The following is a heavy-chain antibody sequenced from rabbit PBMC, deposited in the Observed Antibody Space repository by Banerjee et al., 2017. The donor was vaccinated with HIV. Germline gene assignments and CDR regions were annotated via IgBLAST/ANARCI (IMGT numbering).Heavy chain of an antibody. V-gene: IGHV1S45*01. D-gene: IGHD4-1*01. J-gene: IGHJ4*01. Sequence: QEQLKETGGGLVQPGESLKLSCKASGFDFSSYGVSWGRQAPGKGLEWVGCINSSSRNVVYASWATGRFTISKTSSTTVTLQMTSLTAADTATYLCARDLAGVIGWNFNLWGPGTLVTVS. CDR3: ARDLAGVIGWNFNL. CDR2: INSSSRNV. CDR1: GFDFSSYG.